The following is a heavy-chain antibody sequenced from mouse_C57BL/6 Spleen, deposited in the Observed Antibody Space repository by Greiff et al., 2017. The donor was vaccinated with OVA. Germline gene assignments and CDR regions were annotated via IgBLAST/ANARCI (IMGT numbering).Heavy chain of an antibody. CDR3: ARGDWDFAY. Sequence: EVKLMESGGGLVKPGGSLKLSCAASGFTFSDYGMHWVRQAPEKGLEWVAYISSGSSTIYYADTVKGRFTISRDNAKNTLFLQMTSLRSEDTAMYYCARGDWDFAYWGQGTLVTVSA. D-gene: IGHD4-1*01. V-gene: IGHV5-17*01. CDR1: GFTFSDYG. J-gene: IGHJ3*01. CDR2: ISSGSSTI.